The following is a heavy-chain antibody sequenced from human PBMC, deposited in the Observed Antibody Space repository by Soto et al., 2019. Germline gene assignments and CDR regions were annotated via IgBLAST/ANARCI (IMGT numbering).Heavy chain of an antibody. V-gene: IGHV1-8*01. D-gene: IGHD3-10*01. CDR1: GYTFTSYD. J-gene: IGHJ5*02. Sequence: ASVKVSCRASGYTFTSYDINWVRQATGQGLEWMGWMNPNSGNTGYAQKFQGRVTMTRNTSISTAYMELSSLRSEDTAVYYCAREKLGRRRHYEGSDQGFDPWGQGTLVTVSS. CDR3: AREKLGRRRHYEGSDQGFDP. CDR2: MNPNSGNT.